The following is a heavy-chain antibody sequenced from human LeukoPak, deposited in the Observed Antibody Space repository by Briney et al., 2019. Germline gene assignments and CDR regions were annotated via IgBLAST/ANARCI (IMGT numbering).Heavy chain of an antibody. CDR3: AREQYCSSTSCYYYYYYGMDV. CDR2: INPNSGGT. D-gene: IGHD2-2*01. J-gene: IGHJ6*02. Sequence: GASVKVSCKASGYTFTGYYMHWVRQAPGQGLEWMGWINPNSGGTNYAQKFQGRVTMTRDTSISTAYMELSRLRSDDTAVYYCAREQYCSSTSCYYYYYYGMDVWGQGTTVTVSS. CDR1: GYTFTGYY. V-gene: IGHV1-2*02.